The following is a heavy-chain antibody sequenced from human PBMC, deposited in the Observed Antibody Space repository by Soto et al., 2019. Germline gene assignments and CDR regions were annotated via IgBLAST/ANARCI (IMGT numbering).Heavy chain of an antibody. CDR3: ARDWLGIDY. CDR1: GYTFTSYG. D-gene: IGHD3-10*01. J-gene: IGHJ4*02. V-gene: IGHV1-18*01. Sequence: QVQLVQSGAEVKKPGASVKVSCKASGYTFTSYGISWVRQAPGQGLEWMGWINPYNGNTNYAQKLQGRVTMTTDTSTNTAYMERRSLRSDVTAVYSCARDWLGIDYWGQGTLVTVSS. CDR2: INPYNGNT.